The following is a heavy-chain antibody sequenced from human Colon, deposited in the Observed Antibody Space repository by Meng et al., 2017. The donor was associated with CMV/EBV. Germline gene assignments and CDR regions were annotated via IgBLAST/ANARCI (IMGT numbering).Heavy chain of an antibody. Sequence: SETLSLTCFVSGGSFSTSDWWNWVRQAPGKGLEWIGESHHSERPNYNPSLKSHVTISVDKSKTHISLNLSSVTAADTALYYCARAQSSSTWAYFYGMDVWGQGTTVTVSS. CDR3: ARAQSSSTWAYFYGMDV. CDR1: GGSFSTSDW. D-gene: IGHD6-6*01. V-gene: IGHV4/OR15-8*01. J-gene: IGHJ6*02. CDR2: SHHSERP.